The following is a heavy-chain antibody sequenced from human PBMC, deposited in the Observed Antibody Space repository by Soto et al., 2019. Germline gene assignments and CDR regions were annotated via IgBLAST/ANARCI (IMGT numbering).Heavy chain of an antibody. CDR3: ATLPPRIVVVVLPIPS. CDR2: IYHSGST. D-gene: IGHD2-15*01. J-gene: IGHJ4*02. V-gene: IGHV4-30-2*01. CDR1: GGSISSRCYS. Sequence: PSETLSLTCAVSGGSISSRCYSWSWIRQPPGKGLEWIGYIYHSGSTYYNPSLKSRVTISVDKSNNQFSLNLKSVTAADTAVYYCATLPPRIVVVVLPIPSWGQGTLVTRLL.